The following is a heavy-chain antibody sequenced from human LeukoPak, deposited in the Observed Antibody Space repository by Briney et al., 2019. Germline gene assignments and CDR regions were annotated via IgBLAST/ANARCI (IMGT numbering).Heavy chain of an antibody. D-gene: IGHD2-15*01. J-gene: IGHJ4*02. CDR2: IKEDGGEI. V-gene: IGHV3-7*04. CDR1: GITFSRSW. CDR3: ARDRGGRSGLDD. Sequence: GGSLRLSCAASGITFSRSWMSWVRQAPGKGLEWVAFIKEDGGEIYYVDSVKGRFTISRDNAENSLYLQMNSLRAEDTAVHYCARDRGGRSGLDDWGQGTLVTVSS.